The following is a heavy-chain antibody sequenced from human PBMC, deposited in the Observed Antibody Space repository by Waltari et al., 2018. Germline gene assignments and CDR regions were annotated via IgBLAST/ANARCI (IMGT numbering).Heavy chain of an antibody. CDR1: GGTFSSYA. D-gene: IGHD5-18*01. J-gene: IGHJ4*02. V-gene: IGHV1-69*13. Sequence: QVQLVQSGAEVKKPGSSVKVSCKASGGTFSSYAISWVRQAPGQGLEWMGGIIPTFGRANDAQKCQGRVTITADESTSTAYMELGSLRSEDTAVYYWARTENSYGRSDYWGQGTLVTVSS. CDR2: IIPTFGRA. CDR3: ARTENSYGRSDY.